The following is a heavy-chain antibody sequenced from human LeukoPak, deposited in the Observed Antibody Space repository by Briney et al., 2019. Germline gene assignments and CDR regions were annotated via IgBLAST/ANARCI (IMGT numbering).Heavy chain of an antibody. CDR1: GFTFSSYE. D-gene: IGHD3-22*01. Sequence: GGPLRLSCAASGFTFSSYEMNWVRQAPGKGLEWVSYIPSSGSTRHYADSVKGRFTISRDNAKKSLYLQMNSLRAEDTAVYYCARVAGTGFYGSSGFYSYYYHMDVWGHGTTVTVSS. CDR3: ARVAGTGFYGSSGFYSYYYHMDV. CDR2: IPSSGSTR. J-gene: IGHJ6*02. V-gene: IGHV3-48*03.